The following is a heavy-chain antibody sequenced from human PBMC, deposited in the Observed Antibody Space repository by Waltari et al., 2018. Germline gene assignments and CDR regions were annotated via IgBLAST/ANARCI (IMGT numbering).Heavy chain of an antibody. V-gene: IGHV1-2*02. Sequence: QVQLVQSGREVKESGVSVKASGKAAGTTFTDNVIYWVRQAHVQGLEGMGWSCLGSCGTNFAQEFQGRVSLTRNTSISTAFMELTGLGSDDTAVYYCAGGGCPNQICSAYFDYWGQGSLVTVSS. CDR1: GTTFTDNV. CDR2: SCLGSCGT. CDR3: AGGGCPNQICSAYFDY. J-gene: IGHJ4*02. D-gene: IGHD6-19*01.